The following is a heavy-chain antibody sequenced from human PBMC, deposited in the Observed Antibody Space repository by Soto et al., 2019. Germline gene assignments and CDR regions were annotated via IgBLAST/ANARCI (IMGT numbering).Heavy chain of an antibody. CDR2: INRGGSST. CDR1: GFTFNNYW. Sequence: GGSLRLSCAASGFTFNNYWTHWVRQAPGKGLMWVSLINRGGSSTTYADSVKGRFTISRDNAKNTLYLQMNSLRDEDTAVYYCARDPAGSGSYSYNGLDVWGQGTTVTVSS. CDR3: ARDPAGSGSYSYNGLDV. J-gene: IGHJ6*02. V-gene: IGHV3-74*01. D-gene: IGHD3-10*01.